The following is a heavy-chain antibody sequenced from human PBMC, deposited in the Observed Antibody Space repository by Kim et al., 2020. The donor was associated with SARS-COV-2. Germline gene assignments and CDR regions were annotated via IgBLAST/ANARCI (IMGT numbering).Heavy chain of an antibody. D-gene: IGHD3-3*01. CDR3: ARVTPPTIFGVVMEGLYYFDY. V-gene: IGHV4-30-4*01. J-gene: IGHJ4*02. Sequence: SETLSLTCTVSGGSISSGDYYWSWIRQPPGKGLEWIGYIYYSGSTYYNPSLKSRVTISVDTSKNQFSLKLSSVTAADTAVYYCARVTPPTIFGVVMEGLYYFDYWGQGTLVTVSS. CDR1: GGSISSGDYY. CDR2: IYYSGST.